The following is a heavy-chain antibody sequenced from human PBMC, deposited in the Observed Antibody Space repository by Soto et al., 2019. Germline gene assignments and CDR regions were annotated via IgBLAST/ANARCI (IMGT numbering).Heavy chain of an antibody. J-gene: IGHJ5*02. CDR1: GYSISRGYY. Sequence: PSETLSLSCAVSGYSISRGYYWGLLRQPPGNDLEWRGNIYHGGSTYYNPSLNSRVTLSIDMTNNHVSLILNSVTAADTAVYYCARVGPWVPYYYDSSPYTFENWFDPWGQGTLVTVSS. D-gene: IGHD3-22*01. CDR3: ARVGPWVPYYYDSSPYTFENWFDP. V-gene: IGHV4-38-2*01. CDR2: IYHGGST.